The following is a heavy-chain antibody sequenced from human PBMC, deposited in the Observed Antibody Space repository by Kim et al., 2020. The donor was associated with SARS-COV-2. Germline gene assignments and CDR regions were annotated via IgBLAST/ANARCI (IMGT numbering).Heavy chain of an antibody. CDR1: GYSFTSYW. CDR3: ARPASSITIYDAFDI. Sequence: GESLKISCKGSGYSFTSYWIGWVRQMPGKGLEWMGIIYPGDSDTRYSPSFQGQVTISADKSISTAYLQWSSLKASDTAMYYCARPASSITIYDAFDIWGQGTMVTVSS. D-gene: IGHD3-3*01. CDR2: IYPGDSDT. J-gene: IGHJ3*02. V-gene: IGHV5-51*01.